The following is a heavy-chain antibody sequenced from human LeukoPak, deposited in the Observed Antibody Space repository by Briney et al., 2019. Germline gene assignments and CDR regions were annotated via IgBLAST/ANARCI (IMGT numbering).Heavy chain of an antibody. CDR2: IYHSGST. J-gene: IGHJ4*02. CDR3: ARVTPPSYFDY. V-gene: IGHV4-4*02. D-gene: IGHD1-14*01. CDR1: GGSISSSNW. Sequence: SETLSLTCAVSGGSISSSNWWRWVRQPPGKGLEWIGEIYHSGSTNYNPSLKSRVTISVDTSKNQFSLKLSSVTAADTAVYYCARVTPPSYFDYWGQGTLVTVSS.